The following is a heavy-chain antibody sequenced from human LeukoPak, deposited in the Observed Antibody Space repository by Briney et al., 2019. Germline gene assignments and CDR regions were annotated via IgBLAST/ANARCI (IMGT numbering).Heavy chain of an antibody. CDR2: INPSGGST. Sequence: ASVKVSCKASGYTFTTYSLAWVRQAPGQSLEWMGIINPSGGSTSYAQKFQGRVTMTRDMSTSTVYMELSSLRSEDTAVYYCAVGGDFTLDYWGQGTLVTVSS. CDR3: AVGGDFTLDY. D-gene: IGHD3-3*01. J-gene: IGHJ4*02. V-gene: IGHV1-46*01. CDR1: GYTFTTYS.